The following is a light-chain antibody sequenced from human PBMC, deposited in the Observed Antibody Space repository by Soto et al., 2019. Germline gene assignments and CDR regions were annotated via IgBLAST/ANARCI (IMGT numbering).Light chain of an antibody. CDR2: HAS. J-gene: IGKJ3*01. V-gene: IGKV3-15*01. Sequence: EIVMTQSPATLSVSPGERATLSCRASQSVSSNLAWYQQKPGQAPRLLIYHASTRATGIPARFSGSGSGTEFTLTISSLQSEDFAVYYCQQYNNWPVTFGPATKVDIK. CDR1: QSVSSN. CDR3: QQYNNWPVT.